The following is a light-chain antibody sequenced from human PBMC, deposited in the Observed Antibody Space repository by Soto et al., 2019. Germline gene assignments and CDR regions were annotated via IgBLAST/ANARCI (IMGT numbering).Light chain of an antibody. J-gene: IGKJ5*01. V-gene: IGKV3-15*01. CDR1: QSVSTN. CDR3: QQYHKWPPIT. Sequence: EIVMTQSPDTLSVSPGERVTLSCRASQSVSTNLAWYQQKPGQAPRLLISGASTRATGITARFSGSGSETEFTLTISSLQSEDFGAYYCQQYHKWPPITFGQGTRLEIE. CDR2: GAS.